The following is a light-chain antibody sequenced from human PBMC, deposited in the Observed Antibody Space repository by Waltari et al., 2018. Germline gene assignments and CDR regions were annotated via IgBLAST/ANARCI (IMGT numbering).Light chain of an antibody. CDR1: QSVSSY. V-gene: IGKV3-11*01. CDR2: SAS. Sequence: VILTQSPATLSLSPGERATLSCRASQSVSSYLAWYQQKPGQAPRLLIHSASSRATGIPDMVSGSGSGTEFTLTISSLEPEDVGVYHCYQHSSGYSFGQGTKVEIK. CDR3: YQHSSGYS. J-gene: IGKJ2*03.